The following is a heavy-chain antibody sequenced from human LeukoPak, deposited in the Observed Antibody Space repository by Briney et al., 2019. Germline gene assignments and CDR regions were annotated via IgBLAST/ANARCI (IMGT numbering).Heavy chain of an antibody. J-gene: IGHJ3*02. Sequence: SETLSLTCTVSGGPISNTNYYWGWIRQPPGKGLEWIANIYYSGTAFYNPSLKSRVTISVDTSKNQFSLKLSSVTAADTAVYYCARFYYYDTSGYSAFDIWGQGTMVTVSS. CDR3: ARFYYYDTSGYSAFDI. CDR2: IYYSGTA. CDR1: GGPISNTNYY. V-gene: IGHV4-39*07. D-gene: IGHD3-22*01.